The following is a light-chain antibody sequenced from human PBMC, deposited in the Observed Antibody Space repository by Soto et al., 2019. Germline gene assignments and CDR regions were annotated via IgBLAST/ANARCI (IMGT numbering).Light chain of an antibody. CDR2: EVS. V-gene: IGLV2-14*01. Sequence: QSALTQPASVSGSPGQSITISCTGTSSDVGGYNYVSWYQQHPGKAPKLMIYEVSNRTSGVSNRLSGSKSGNTASLTISGLQAEDEADYYCSSYTSSSTWVFGGGTKVTVL. J-gene: IGLJ3*02. CDR1: SSDVGGYNY. CDR3: SSYTSSSTWV.